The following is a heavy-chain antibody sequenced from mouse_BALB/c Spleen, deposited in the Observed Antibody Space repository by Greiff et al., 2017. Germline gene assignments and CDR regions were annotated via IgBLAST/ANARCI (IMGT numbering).Heavy chain of an antibody. V-gene: IGHV1-39*01. CDR2: IDPYYGGT. CDR1: GYSFTGYN. D-gene: IGHD2-1*01. Sequence: EVKLMESGPELEKPGASVKISCKASGYSFTGYNMNWVKQSNGKSLEWIGNIDPYYGGTSYNQKFKGKATLTVDKSSSTAYMQLKSLTSEDSAVYYCARRDGNYWYFDVWGAGTTVTVSS. J-gene: IGHJ1*01. CDR3: ARRDGNYWYFDV.